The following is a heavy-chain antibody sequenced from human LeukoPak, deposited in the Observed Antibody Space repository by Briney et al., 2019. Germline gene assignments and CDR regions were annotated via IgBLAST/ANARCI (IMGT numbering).Heavy chain of an antibody. D-gene: IGHD4-23*01. Sequence: SVKVSCKASGGTFSSYAISWVRQAPGQGLGWMGGIIPIFGTANYAQKFQGRVTITADESTSTAYMELSSLRSEDTAVYYCARSQELVVTPAYYFDYWGQGTLVTVSS. CDR1: GGTFSSYA. CDR3: ARSQELVVTPAYYFDY. J-gene: IGHJ4*02. CDR2: IIPIFGTA. V-gene: IGHV1-69*01.